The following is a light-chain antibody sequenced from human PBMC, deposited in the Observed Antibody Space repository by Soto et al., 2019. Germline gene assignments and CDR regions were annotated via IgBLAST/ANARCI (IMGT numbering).Light chain of an antibody. CDR3: NSYTSSSTEV. CDR1: SSDVGGFNY. CDR2: DVT. Sequence: QSALTQPASVSGSPGPSITISCTGTSSDVGGFNYVSWYQQHPGKAPKLMIYDVTNRPSGVSYRFSGSKSGNTASLTISGLQAEDEADYYCNSYTSSSTEVFGTGTKLTVL. V-gene: IGLV2-14*03. J-gene: IGLJ1*01.